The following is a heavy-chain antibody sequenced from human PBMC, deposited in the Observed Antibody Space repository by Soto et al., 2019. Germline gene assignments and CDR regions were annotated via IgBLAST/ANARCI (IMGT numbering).Heavy chain of an antibody. CDR1: GYTFTNYY. D-gene: IGHD1-26*01. V-gene: IGHV1-46*01. Sequence: AASVKVSCKASGYTFTNYYIHWVRQAPGQGPEWMGIINPSDGRTTYTQKFQGRITMIRDTSTSTVYMELSSLRSEDTAVYYCARVSGSYWPFDYWGQGTQVTVSS. CDR2: INPSDGRT. J-gene: IGHJ4*02. CDR3: ARVSGSYWPFDY.